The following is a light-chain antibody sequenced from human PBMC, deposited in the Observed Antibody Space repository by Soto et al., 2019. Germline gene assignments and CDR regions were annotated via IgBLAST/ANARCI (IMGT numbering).Light chain of an antibody. J-gene: IGLJ1*01. Sequence: QSALTQPASVSGSPGQSITISCTGTSSDVDNYKYVSWYQQHPGKAPKLMIYEVSNRPSGVSNRFSGSKSGNTASLTISGLQAEDETDYYCSSYTSSGTYVFGTGTKVTVL. CDR1: SSDVDNYKY. CDR3: SSYTSSGTYV. V-gene: IGLV2-14*01. CDR2: EVS.